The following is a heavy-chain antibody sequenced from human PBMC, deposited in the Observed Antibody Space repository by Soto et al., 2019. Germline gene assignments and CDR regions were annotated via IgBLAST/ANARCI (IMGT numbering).Heavy chain of an antibody. J-gene: IGHJ4*02. V-gene: IGHV4-59*08. D-gene: IGHD1-26*01. Sequence: SXTLSLTCTVSGGTMSSWYWSWIRQPPVKGLEWIGYIYYSGSTNCNPSLKSRVTISVDTSKNQFSLKLSSVTAADTAVYYCARRYGSAIDYWGQGTLVTVSS. CDR2: IYYSGST. CDR1: GGTMSSWY. CDR3: ARRYGSAIDY.